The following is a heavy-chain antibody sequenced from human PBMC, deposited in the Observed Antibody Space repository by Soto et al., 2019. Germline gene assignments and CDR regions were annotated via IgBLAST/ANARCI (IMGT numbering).Heavy chain of an antibody. D-gene: IGHD3-16*02. V-gene: IGHV3-23*01. Sequence: EVQLLESGGDLGQPGGSLRLSCVASGLTLTTYAMTWVRQAPGKGLEWISTFDVYDATYYAESVKGRFTVSRDNSKNTLYLQMNSLRAEDTAIYYCVKDYPHGGGSLFFDYWGQGILITVSS. CDR1: GLTLTTYA. CDR3: VKDYPHGGGSLFFDY. CDR2: FDVYDAT. J-gene: IGHJ4*02.